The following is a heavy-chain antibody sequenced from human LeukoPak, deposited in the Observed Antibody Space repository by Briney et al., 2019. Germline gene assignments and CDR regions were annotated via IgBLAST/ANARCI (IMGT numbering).Heavy chain of an antibody. J-gene: IGHJ5*02. Sequence: GESLKISCKGSGYSFTSYWIGWVRQMPGKGLEWMGIIYPGDSDTRYSPSFQGQVTISVDKSISTAYLQWSSLKASDTAMYYCARGPGIAVAGTENWFDPWGQGTLVTVSS. V-gene: IGHV5-51*01. D-gene: IGHD6-19*01. CDR3: ARGPGIAVAGTENWFDP. CDR2: IYPGDSDT. CDR1: GYSFTSYW.